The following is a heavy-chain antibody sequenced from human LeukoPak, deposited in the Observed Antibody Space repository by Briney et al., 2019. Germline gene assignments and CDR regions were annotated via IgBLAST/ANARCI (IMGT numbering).Heavy chain of an antibody. Sequence: GGSLRLSCAASGFTFSSYAMSWVRQAPGKRLEWVSAISGSGGSTYYADSVKGRFTISRDNSKNTLYLQMNSLRAEDTAVYYCANQRGYSYGYYFDYWGQGTLVTVSS. D-gene: IGHD5-18*01. CDR3: ANQRGYSYGYYFDY. J-gene: IGHJ4*02. CDR1: GFTFSSYA. V-gene: IGHV3-23*01. CDR2: ISGSGGST.